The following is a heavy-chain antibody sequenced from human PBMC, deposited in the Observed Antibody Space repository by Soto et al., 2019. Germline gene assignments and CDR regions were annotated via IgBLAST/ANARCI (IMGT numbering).Heavy chain of an antibody. V-gene: IGHV3-23*01. CDR3: ASTVRFMTTPYFDE. Sequence: EVQLLESGGGLVQPGGSLRLSCAASGFTFSTYAMSWVRQAPGKGLEWVSAISGGSTYYADSVRGRFTISRDKSKNTLYLQMNSLRAEDTAVYYCASTVRFMTTPYFDEWGQGTLVTVSS. J-gene: IGHJ4*02. D-gene: IGHD3-16*01. CDR1: GFTFSTYA. CDR2: ISGGST.